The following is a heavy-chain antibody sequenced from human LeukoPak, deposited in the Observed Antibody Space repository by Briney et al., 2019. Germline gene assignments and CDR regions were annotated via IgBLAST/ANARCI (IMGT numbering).Heavy chain of an antibody. Sequence: PGGSLRLSCAASGFTFSSYWMSWVRQAPGKGLEWVANIKQDGSEKYCVDSVKGRFTISRDNAKNSLYLQMNSLRAEDTAVYYCARGAHVLRFLEWLLPPRYFDYWGQGTLVTVSS. V-gene: IGHV3-7*01. D-gene: IGHD3-3*01. CDR3: ARGAHVLRFLEWLLPPRYFDY. CDR2: IKQDGSEK. CDR1: GFTFSSYW. J-gene: IGHJ4*02.